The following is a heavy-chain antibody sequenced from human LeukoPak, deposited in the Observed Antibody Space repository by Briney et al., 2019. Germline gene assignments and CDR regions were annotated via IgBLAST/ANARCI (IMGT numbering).Heavy chain of an antibody. V-gene: IGHV3-48*02. Sequence: GGSLRLSCAASGFTFSSYEMNWVRQAPGKGLEWVSYISSSSSTIYYADSVKGRFTISRDNAKNSLYLQMNSLRDEDTAVYYCARVWGIAAAGGEIEYWGQGTLVTVSS. D-gene: IGHD6-13*01. J-gene: IGHJ4*02. CDR2: ISSSSSTI. CDR1: GFTFSSYE. CDR3: ARVWGIAAAGGEIEY.